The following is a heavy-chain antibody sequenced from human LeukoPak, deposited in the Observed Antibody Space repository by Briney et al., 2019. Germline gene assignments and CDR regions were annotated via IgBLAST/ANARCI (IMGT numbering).Heavy chain of an antibody. Sequence: PSQTLSLTCTVSGGSISRDGHYWSWIRQYPGKGLESIGSVSSSGTTTYNPSLKSRVTISLDTSQNQFSLNFRSLTAADTAVYYCAREMVRDAFDIWGQGTMVTVSS. CDR1: GGSISRDGHY. CDR3: AREMVRDAFDI. J-gene: IGHJ3*02. D-gene: IGHD2-8*01. V-gene: IGHV4-31*03. CDR2: VSSSGTT.